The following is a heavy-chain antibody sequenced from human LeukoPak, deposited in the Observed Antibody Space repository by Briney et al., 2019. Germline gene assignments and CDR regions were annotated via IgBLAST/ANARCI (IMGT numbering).Heavy chain of an antibody. J-gene: IGHJ6*03. V-gene: IGHV3-7*01. CDR3: ARDRDDFWSLAYYYYMDV. D-gene: IGHD3-3*01. CDR2: IKQDGSEK. CDR1: GFIFSSYW. Sequence: PGGSLRLSCAASGFIFSSYWMSWVRQAPGKGLEWVANIKQDGSEKYYVDSVKGRFTISRDNAKNSLYLQMNSLRAEDTAVYYCARDRDDFWSLAYYYYMDVWGKGTTVTVSS.